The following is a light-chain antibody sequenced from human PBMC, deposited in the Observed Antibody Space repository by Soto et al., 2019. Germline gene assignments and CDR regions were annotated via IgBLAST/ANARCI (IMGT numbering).Light chain of an antibody. Sequence: QSALTQPPSASGSPGQSVTISCTGTSRDVGGYKYVSWYQQHPGKAPKLMISEVSKRPSGVPDPFSGSKSGNTASLTVSGVQAEDEADYYCSSFAGNNNLVFGGGTKLTVL. J-gene: IGLJ2*01. CDR3: SSFAGNNNLV. CDR2: EVS. CDR1: SRDVGGYKY. V-gene: IGLV2-8*01.